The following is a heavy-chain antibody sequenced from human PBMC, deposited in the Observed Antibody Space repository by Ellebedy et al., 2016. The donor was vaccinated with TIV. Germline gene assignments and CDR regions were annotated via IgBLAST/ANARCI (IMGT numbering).Heavy chain of an antibody. Sequence: SETLSLTXTVSGGSVSSGSYYWSWIRQHPGKGLEWIGYIYYSGSTYYNPSLKSRVTISVDTSKNQFSLKLSSVTAADTAVYYCASTYYGSGSYYFDYWGQGTLVTVSS. CDR3: ASTYYGSGSYYFDY. V-gene: IGHV4-31*03. CDR1: GGSVSSGSYY. CDR2: IYYSGST. J-gene: IGHJ4*02. D-gene: IGHD3-10*01.